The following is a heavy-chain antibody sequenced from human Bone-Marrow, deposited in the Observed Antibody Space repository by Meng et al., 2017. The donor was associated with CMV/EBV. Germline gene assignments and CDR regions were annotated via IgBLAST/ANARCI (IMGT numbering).Heavy chain of an antibody. CDR1: GGTFSSYA. CDR2: IIPIFGTA. Sequence: SVKVSCKASGGTFSSYAISWVRQAPGQGLEWMGGIIPIFGTANYAQKFQGRVTITTDESTSTAYMELNSLRAEDTAVYYCARDGVVTPLDYWGQGTLVTVSS. V-gene: IGHV1-69*05. J-gene: IGHJ4*02. D-gene: IGHD4-23*01. CDR3: ARDGVVTPLDY.